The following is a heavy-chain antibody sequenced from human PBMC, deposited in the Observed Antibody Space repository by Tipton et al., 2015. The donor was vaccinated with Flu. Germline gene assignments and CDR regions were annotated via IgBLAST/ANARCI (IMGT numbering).Heavy chain of an antibody. V-gene: IGHV4-39*01. Sequence: LRLSCSVSGDSISTSTYYWAWIRQPPGKDLEWIGSVYYTGTTYYNPSLTSRITVSIDTSKNQFSQRLSSVTAADTAVYYCARSTYYYGSGSADYWGQGTLVTVSS. CDR1: GDSISTSTYY. D-gene: IGHD3-10*01. CDR2: VYYTGTT. CDR3: ARSTYYYGSGSADY. J-gene: IGHJ4*02.